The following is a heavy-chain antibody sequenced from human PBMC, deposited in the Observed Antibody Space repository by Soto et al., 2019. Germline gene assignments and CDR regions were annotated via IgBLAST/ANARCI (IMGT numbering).Heavy chain of an antibody. J-gene: IGHJ6*03. CDR3: ARGSGHYYYYYMDV. CDR2: IYYSGST. V-gene: IGHV4-31*03. Sequence: PSETLSLTCTVSGGSISSGGYYWSWIRQHPGKCLEWIGYIYYSGSTYYNPSLKSRVTISVDTSKNQFSLKLSSVTAADTAVYYCARGSGHYYYYYMDVWGKGTTVTVSS. CDR1: GGSISSGGYY.